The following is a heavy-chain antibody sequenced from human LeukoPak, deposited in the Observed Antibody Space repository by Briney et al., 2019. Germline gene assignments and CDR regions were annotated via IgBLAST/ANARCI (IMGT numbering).Heavy chain of an antibody. J-gene: IGHJ4*02. V-gene: IGHV3-23*01. CDR3: AKGKASGTYSADY. CDR1: GFTFSSYA. CDR2: IVASGGST. Sequence: PGRSLRLSCAASGFTFSSYAMNWVRQAPGEGLEWVSAIVASGGSTFYADSVRGRFTISRDNSESTLYLQMNSLRAEDTAVYYCAKGKASGTYSADYWGQGTLVTVSS. D-gene: IGHD3-10*01.